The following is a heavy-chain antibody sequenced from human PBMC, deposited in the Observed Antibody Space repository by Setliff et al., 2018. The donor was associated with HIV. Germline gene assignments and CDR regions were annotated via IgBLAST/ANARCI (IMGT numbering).Heavy chain of an antibody. Sequence: GGSLRLSCESSGFTFNNYWMSWVRQAPGKRPEWVANIKGDGSETYYVDFVKGRFTISRDNAKNSLYLQMNSLRVEDTAVYYCARPFDQWGQGALVTVSS. CDR3: ARPFDQ. CDR2: IKGDGSET. CDR1: GFTFNNYW. V-gene: IGHV3-7*01. J-gene: IGHJ4*02.